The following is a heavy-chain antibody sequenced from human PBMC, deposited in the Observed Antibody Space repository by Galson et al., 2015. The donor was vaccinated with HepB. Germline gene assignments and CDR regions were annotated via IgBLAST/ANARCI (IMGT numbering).Heavy chain of an antibody. CDR3: AKVDSSGWKNWFDP. Sequence: SLRLSCAASGFTFDDYGMHWVRQAPGKGLEWVAVIWYDGSNKYYADSVKGRFTISRDNSKNTLYLQMNSLRAEDTAVYYCAKVDSSGWKNWFDPWGQGTLVTVSS. V-gene: IGHV3-30*18. D-gene: IGHD6-19*01. J-gene: IGHJ5*02. CDR2: IWYDGSNK. CDR1: GFTFDDYG.